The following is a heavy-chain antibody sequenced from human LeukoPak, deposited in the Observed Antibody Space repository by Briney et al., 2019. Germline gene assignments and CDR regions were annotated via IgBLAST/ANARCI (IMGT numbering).Heavy chain of an antibody. Sequence: GGSLRLSCVASGFTFTSYGMHWVRQAPGQGLEWVAFIRYDGSNKYYAESVKGRFTISRDNSKNTLYLQMNRLRAEDTSGYYCAKGSGYCNSSICYSWGYCYLWGRGTGVSV. CDR3: AKGSGYCNSSICYSWGYCYL. J-gene: IGHJ5*02. D-gene: IGHD2-2*01. CDR1: GFTFTSYG. CDR2: IRYDGSNK. V-gene: IGHV3-30*02.